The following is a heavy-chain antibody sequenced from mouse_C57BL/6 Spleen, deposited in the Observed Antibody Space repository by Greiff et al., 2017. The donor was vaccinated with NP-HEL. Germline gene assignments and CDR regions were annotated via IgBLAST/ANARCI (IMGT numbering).Heavy chain of an antibody. Sequence: QVQLKQSGAELARPGASVKLSCKASGYTFTSYGISWVKQRTGQGLAWIGEIYPRSGNTYYNERFKGKATLTADKSSSTAYMELRSLTSEDSAVYFCARRGITTVQGVWYFDVWGTGTTVTVSS. CDR3: ARRGITTVQGVWYFDV. V-gene: IGHV1-81*01. J-gene: IGHJ1*03. D-gene: IGHD1-1*01. CDR2: IYPRSGNT. CDR1: GYTFTSYG.